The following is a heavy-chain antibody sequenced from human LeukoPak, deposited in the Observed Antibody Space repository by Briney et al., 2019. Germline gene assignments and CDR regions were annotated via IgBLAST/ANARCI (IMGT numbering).Heavy chain of an antibody. V-gene: IGHV6-1*01. Sequence: SQTLSLTCAISGDGVSSNSAAWNWIAQSPSRGLEWLRRTSYGSKWYNDYAVSVKSRITINPDTSKNQFSLQLYSVTPEDTAVYYCAREQAPVATRPFDYWGQGTPVTVSS. J-gene: IGHJ4*02. D-gene: IGHD5-12*01. CDR1: GDGVSSNSAA. CDR2: TSYGSKWYN. CDR3: AREQAPVATRPFDY.